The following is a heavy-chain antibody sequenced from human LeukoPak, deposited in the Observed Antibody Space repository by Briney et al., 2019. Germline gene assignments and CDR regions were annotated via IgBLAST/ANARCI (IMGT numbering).Heavy chain of an antibody. V-gene: IGHV4-34*01. J-gene: IGHJ4*02. CDR2: INHSGST. Sequence: PSETLSLTCAVYGGSFNGYYWSWIRQPPGKGLEWIGEINHSGSTNYNPSLKSRVTISVDTSKNQFSLKLSSVTAADTAVYYCARGRYSSGWYSYYFDYWGQGTLVTVSS. D-gene: IGHD6-19*01. CDR3: ARGRYSSGWYSYYFDY. CDR1: GGSFNGYY.